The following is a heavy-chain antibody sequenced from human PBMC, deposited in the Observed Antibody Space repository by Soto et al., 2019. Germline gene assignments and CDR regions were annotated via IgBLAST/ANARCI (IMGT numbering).Heavy chain of an antibody. Sequence: EVQLVESGGGLVQPGGSLRLSCAASGFTFSSYSMNWVRQAPGKGLEWVSYISSSSSTIYYAESVKGRFTISRDNAKNVLYLQMNSLRAEDTAVYYCARANYYGSPGDFDSWGQGTPVSVSS. CDR2: ISSSSSTI. CDR1: GFTFSSYS. D-gene: IGHD3-10*01. CDR3: ARANYYGSPGDFDS. J-gene: IGHJ4*02. V-gene: IGHV3-48*01.